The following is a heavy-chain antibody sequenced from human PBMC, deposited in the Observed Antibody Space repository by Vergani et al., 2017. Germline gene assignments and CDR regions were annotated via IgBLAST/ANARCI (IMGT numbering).Heavy chain of an antibody. CDR3: ARQXAAGDYYYYYGIDF. V-gene: IGHV1-8*03. D-gene: IGHD6-13*01. CDR2: MNPNSGNT. CDR1: GYTFTSYD. J-gene: IGHJ6*02. Sequence: QVQLVQSGAEVKKPGASLKVSCKASGYTFTSYDINWVRQATGQGLEWMGWMNPNSGNTGYAQKFQGIVTITRNTSISTAYMELSSLRSEDTAVYYCARQXAAGDYYYYYGIDFWGQGTTVTVSS.